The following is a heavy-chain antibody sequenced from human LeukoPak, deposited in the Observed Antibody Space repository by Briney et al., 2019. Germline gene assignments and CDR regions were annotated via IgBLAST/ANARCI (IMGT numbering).Heavy chain of an antibody. CDR2: INHSGST. V-gene: IGHV4-34*01. CDR1: GGSFSGYY. Sequence: SETLSLTCAVYGGSFSGYYWSWIRQPPGKGLEWIGGINHSGSTNYNPSLKSRVTISVDTSKNQFSLKLSSVTAADTAVYYCARQTGSGLFILPGGQGTLVTVSS. J-gene: IGHJ4*02. D-gene: IGHD3/OR15-3a*01. CDR3: ARQTGSGLFILP.